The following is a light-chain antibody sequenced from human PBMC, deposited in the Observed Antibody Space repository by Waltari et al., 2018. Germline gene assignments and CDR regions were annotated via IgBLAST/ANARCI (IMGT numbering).Light chain of an antibody. CDR2: AVS. CDR1: SSDVGNYKR. V-gene: IGLV2-23*02. Sequence: QSALTQPASVSGSPGQSITISCTGTSSDVGNYKRVSWYQQHPGKAPKLMIYAVSKRPSGVSVRFSGSKSCDMASLTISGLQPEDEAEYFCSSYAGSSKGVFGGGTKVTVL. CDR3: SSYAGSSKGV. J-gene: IGLJ2*01.